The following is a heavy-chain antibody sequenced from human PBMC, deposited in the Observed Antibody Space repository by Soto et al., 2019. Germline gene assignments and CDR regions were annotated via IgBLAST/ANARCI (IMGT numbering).Heavy chain of an antibody. J-gene: IGHJ4*02. CDR2: IHYSGST. V-gene: IGHV4-59*08. Sequence: ASETLSLTCTVSGGSISNYYWSWIRQPPGKGLEWIGYIHYSGSTKYNPSLKSRVTISADTSKNQFSLKLSSVTAADTAVYYCARGHYDFWSGYLTGWGEGTLVTVSS. CDR1: GGSISNYY. D-gene: IGHD3-3*01. CDR3: ARGHYDFWSGYLTG.